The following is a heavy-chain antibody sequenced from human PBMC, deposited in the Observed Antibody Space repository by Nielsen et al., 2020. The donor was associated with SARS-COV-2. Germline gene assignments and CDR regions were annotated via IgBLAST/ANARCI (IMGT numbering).Heavy chain of an antibody. V-gene: IGHV3-23*01. Sequence: GRSLRLSCAASGFTFNNFAMSWVRQAPGKGLEWVSTISGSDDSTYYADSVKGRFTISRDDSKNTLYLQMNSLRAEDTAVYYCALLAVAGRVSYYGMDVWGQGTTVTVSS. D-gene: IGHD6-19*01. J-gene: IGHJ6*02. CDR3: ALLAVAGRVSYYGMDV. CDR2: ISGSDDST. CDR1: GFTFNNFA.